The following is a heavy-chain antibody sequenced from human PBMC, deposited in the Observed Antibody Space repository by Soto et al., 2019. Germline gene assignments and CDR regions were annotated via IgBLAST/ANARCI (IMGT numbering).Heavy chain of an antibody. V-gene: IGHV3-11*06. Sequence: PGGSLRLSCAASGFTFSDYYMSWIRQAPGKGLEWVSYISSSSSYTNYADSVKGRFTISRDNAKNSLYLQMNSLRAEDTAVYYCARDRSYYYDSSGPHWGQGTMVTVSA. CDR1: GFTFSDYY. J-gene: IGHJ4*02. CDR3: ARDRSYYYDSSGPH. CDR2: ISSSSSYT. D-gene: IGHD3-22*01.